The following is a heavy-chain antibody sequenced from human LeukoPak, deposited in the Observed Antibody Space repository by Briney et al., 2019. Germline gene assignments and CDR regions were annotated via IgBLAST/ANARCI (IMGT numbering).Heavy chain of an antibody. CDR2: FDPEDGEI. V-gene: IGHV1-24*01. CDR1: GYTLTELS. D-gene: IGHD4-17*01. Sequence: GASVKVSCKVSGYTLTELSMHWVRQAPGKGLEWMGGFDPEDGEIIYAQKFQGRVTMTEDTSTDTAYMELSSLRSEDTAVYYCATMTTVTTGRYFDYWGQGTLVTVSS. CDR3: ATMTTVTTGRYFDY. J-gene: IGHJ4*02.